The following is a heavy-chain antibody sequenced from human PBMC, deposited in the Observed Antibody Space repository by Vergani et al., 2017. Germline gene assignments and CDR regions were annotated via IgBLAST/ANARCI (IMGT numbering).Heavy chain of an antibody. V-gene: IGHV3-33*01. CDR3: ARHLRLRYSRFDP. D-gene: IGHD3-16*01. Sequence: QVQLVESGGGVVQPGRSLRLSCAASGFTFNQYGMHWVRQAPGKGLEWVAVTWYDGNNKQYADSVEGRFTISRDNSKSTMYLQMNSLRDEDTGVYYCARHLRLRYSRFDPWGQGTLVTVSS. J-gene: IGHJ5*02. CDR2: TWYDGNNK. CDR1: GFTFNQYG.